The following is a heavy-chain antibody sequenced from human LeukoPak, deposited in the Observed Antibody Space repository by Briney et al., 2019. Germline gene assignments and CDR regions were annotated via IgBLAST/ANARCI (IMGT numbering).Heavy chain of an antibody. CDR3: ARLRYYYDFSGYFVDY. V-gene: IGHV5-51*01. Sequence: GESLKISCKGSGFSFTDYWIGWVRQMPGKGLEWMGMIYPGDSSTRYSPSFQGQVTISVDKSFSTAYLHWISLKASDTAIYYCARLRYYYDFSGYFVDYWGQGTLVTVSS. D-gene: IGHD3-22*01. CDR2: IYPGDSST. CDR1: GFSFTDYW. J-gene: IGHJ4*02.